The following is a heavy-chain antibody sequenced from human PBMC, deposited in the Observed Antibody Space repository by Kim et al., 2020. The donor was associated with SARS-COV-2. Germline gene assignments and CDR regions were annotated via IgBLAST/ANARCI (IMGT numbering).Heavy chain of an antibody. CDR3: ARDNPFGGSYYYCDY. J-gene: IGHJ4*02. Sequence: PSLKSRVTISVDTSKNQFCLKLSSVTAADTAVYYCARDNPFGGSYYYCDYWGQGTLVTVSS. V-gene: IGHV4-39*07. D-gene: IGHD1-26*01.